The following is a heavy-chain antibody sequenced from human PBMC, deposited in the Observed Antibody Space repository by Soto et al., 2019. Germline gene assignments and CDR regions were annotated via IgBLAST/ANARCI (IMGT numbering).Heavy chain of an antibody. CDR1: GFTFSSYA. J-gene: IGHJ4*02. CDR2: ISGSGGST. Sequence: GGSLRLSCAASGFTFSSYAMSWVRQAPGKGLEWVSAISGSGGSTYYADSVKGRFTISRDNSKNTLYLQMNSLRAEDTAVYYCAKDYSITMIVVVITNYFDYWGQGTLVSVSS. D-gene: IGHD3-22*01. V-gene: IGHV3-23*01. CDR3: AKDYSITMIVVVITNYFDY.